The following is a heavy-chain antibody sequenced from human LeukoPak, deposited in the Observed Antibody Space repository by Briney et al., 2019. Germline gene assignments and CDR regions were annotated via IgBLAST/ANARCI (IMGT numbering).Heavy chain of an antibody. D-gene: IGHD2/OR15-2a*01. CDR2: IIPIFGTA. J-gene: IGHJ6*02. CDR1: GGTLSSYA. Sequence: SVKVSCKASGGTLSSYAISWVRQAPGQGLEWMGGIIPIFGTANYAQKFQGRVTITADESTSTAYMELSSLRSEDTAVYYCARGRTEYYSYTYYYGMDVWGQGTTVTVSS. CDR3: ARGRTEYYSYTYYYGMDV. V-gene: IGHV1-69*13.